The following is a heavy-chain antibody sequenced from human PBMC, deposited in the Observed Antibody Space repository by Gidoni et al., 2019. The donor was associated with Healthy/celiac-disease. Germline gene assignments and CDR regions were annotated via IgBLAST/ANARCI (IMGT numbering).Heavy chain of an antibody. CDR1: GFTFSSYG. CDR3: AVLNYYDSSGYYY. V-gene: IGHV3-30*02. Sequence: QVQLVESGGGVVQPGGSLRLSCAASGFTFSSYGMHWVRQAPGKGLEWVEFIRYDGSNKYYADSVKGRFTISRDNSKNTLYLQMNSLRAEDTAVYYCAVLNYYDSSGYYYWGQGTLVTVSS. D-gene: IGHD3-22*01. J-gene: IGHJ4*02. CDR2: IRYDGSNK.